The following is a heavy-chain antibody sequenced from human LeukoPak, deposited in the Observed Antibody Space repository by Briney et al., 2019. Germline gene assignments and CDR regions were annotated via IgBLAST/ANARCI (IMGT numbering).Heavy chain of an antibody. J-gene: IGHJ4*02. CDR2: LSYDGSPK. CDR1: GFTFSDSG. Sequence: GTSLRLSCTGSGFTFSDSGMHWVRQAPGKGLEWMAILSYDGSPKYYADSVKGRFTISRDNSKNTLYLQMNSLRVEDTAVYYCATSIERSTWGSHALDFWGQGTLVTVSS. CDR3: ATSIERSTWGSHALDF. D-gene: IGHD3-16*01. V-gene: IGHV3-30*04.